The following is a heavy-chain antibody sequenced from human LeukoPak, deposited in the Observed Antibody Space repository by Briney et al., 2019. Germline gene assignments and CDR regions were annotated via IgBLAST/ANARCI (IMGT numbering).Heavy chain of an antibody. CDR2: IYYSGST. Sequence: SSETLSLTCSVSGGSISSGPYFWSWIRQAPGKGLEWIGYIYYSGSTNYNPSLKSRVTISVDTSKNQFSLKLSSVTAADTAVYYCARARSYSGSYPYYFDYWGQGTLVTVSS. CDR1: GGSISSGPYF. CDR3: ARARSYSGSYPYYFDY. D-gene: IGHD1-26*01. V-gene: IGHV4-61*01. J-gene: IGHJ4*02.